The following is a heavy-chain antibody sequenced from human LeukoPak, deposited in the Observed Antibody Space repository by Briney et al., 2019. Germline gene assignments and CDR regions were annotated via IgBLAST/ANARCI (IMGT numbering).Heavy chain of an antibody. V-gene: IGHV7-4-1*02. Sequence: GASVKVSCKASGYTFTSYAMNWVRQAPGQGLEWMGWINTNTGNPTYAQGFTGRFVFSLDTSVSTAYLQISSLKAEDTAVYYCARDRAVGIAAPGIWAWFDPWGQGTLVTVSS. CDR1: GYTFTSYA. CDR3: ARDRAVGIAAPGIWAWFDP. D-gene: IGHD6-13*01. J-gene: IGHJ5*02. CDR2: INTNTGNP.